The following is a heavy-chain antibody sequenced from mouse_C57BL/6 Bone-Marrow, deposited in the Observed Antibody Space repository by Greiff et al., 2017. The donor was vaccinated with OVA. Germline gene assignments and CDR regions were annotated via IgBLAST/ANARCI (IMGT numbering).Heavy chain of an antibody. CDR3: ARQLAGTWFAY. J-gene: IGHJ3*01. Sequence: QVQLKQSGAELVKPGASVKLSCKASGYTFTSYWMHWVKQRPGQGLEWIGMIHPNSGSTNYNEKFKSKATLTVDKSSSTAYMQLSSLTSEDSAVYYCARQLAGTWFAYWGQGTLVTVSA. CDR1: GYTFTSYW. D-gene: IGHD4-1*02. V-gene: IGHV1-64*01. CDR2: IHPNSGST.